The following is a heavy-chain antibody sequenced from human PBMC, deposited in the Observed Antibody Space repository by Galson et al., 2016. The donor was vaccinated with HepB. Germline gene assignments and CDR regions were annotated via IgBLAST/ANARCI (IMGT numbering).Heavy chain of an antibody. V-gene: IGHV3-23*01. J-gene: IGHJ4*02. CDR2: ISGSGGGT. D-gene: IGHD5-18*01. CDR3: AKGPGYTYGSNFYFDY. CDR1: GFSFSSYG. Sequence: SLRLSCAASGFSFSSYGMNWVRQAPGKGLEWVSLISGSGGGTYYADSVNGRFTISRDNAKNSLYLQMNSLRAEDTALYYCAKGPGYTYGSNFYFDYWGQGTLVTVSS.